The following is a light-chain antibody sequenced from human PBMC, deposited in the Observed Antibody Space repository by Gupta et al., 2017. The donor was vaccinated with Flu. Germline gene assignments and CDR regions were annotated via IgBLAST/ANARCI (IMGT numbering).Light chain of an antibody. CDR1: SSDVGGYNY. V-gene: IGLV2-14*01. Sequence: QSALTQPASVSGSPGQSITISCTGTSSDVGGYNYVSWYQQHPGKAPKLMIYEVNNRPSGVSNRFSGSKSGNTASLTISGLQADDEADYYCSSYTSSSIYVFGTGTKVTAL. CDR2: EVN. J-gene: IGLJ1*01. CDR3: SSYTSSSIYV.